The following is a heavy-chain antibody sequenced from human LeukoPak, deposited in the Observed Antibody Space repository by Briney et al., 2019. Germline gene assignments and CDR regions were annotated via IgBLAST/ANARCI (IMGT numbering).Heavy chain of an antibody. CDR1: GYTFTIYY. CDR2: IHPSGGST. Sequence: GASVTVSFKASGYTFTIYYMHWVRQAPGQGLEWMGIIHPSGGSTSYAQEFQGRVTMTMDTSTSTVYMELSSLRSEDTAVYYCARAHLHYGDSIHDLDYWGQGTLVTASS. J-gene: IGHJ4*02. D-gene: IGHD4-17*01. CDR3: ARAHLHYGDSIHDLDY. V-gene: IGHV1-46*01.